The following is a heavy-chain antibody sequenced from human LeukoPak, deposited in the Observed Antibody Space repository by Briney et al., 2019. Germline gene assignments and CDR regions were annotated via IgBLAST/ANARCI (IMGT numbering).Heavy chain of an antibody. Sequence: ASVKVSCKASGYTFTGYYMHWVRQAPGQELEWMGWINPNSGGTNYAQKFQGRVTMTRDTSISTAYMELSRLRSDDTAVYYCARGLGYYYDSSGYPHWGQGTLVTVSS. CDR2: INPNSGGT. J-gene: IGHJ4*02. V-gene: IGHV1-2*02. CDR3: ARGLGYYYDSSGYPH. D-gene: IGHD3-22*01. CDR1: GYTFTGYY.